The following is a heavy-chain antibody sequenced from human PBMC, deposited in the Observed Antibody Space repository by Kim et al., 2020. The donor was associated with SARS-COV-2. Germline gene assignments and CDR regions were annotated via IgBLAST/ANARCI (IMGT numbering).Heavy chain of an antibody. J-gene: IGHJ4*02. D-gene: IGHD2-2*01. V-gene: IGHV4-34*01. CDR3: ARDPQSFPAAFDY. Sequence: YNPSLKSRVTISVDTSKNQFSLKLSSVTAADTAVYYCARDPQSFPAAFDYWGQGTLVTVSS.